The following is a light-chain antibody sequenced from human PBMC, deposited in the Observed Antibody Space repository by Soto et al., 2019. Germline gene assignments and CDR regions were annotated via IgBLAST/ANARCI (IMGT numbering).Light chain of an antibody. V-gene: IGLV3-1*01. CDR2: QDS. CDR1: KLGDKY. Sequence: SYELTQPPSVSVSPGQTASITCSGDKLGDKYACWYQQKPGQSPVLVIYQDSKRPSGIPERFSGSNSGNTATLTISGTQAMDEADYYCQAWDSSIVVFGGVTKVTVL. J-gene: IGLJ2*01. CDR3: QAWDSSIVV.